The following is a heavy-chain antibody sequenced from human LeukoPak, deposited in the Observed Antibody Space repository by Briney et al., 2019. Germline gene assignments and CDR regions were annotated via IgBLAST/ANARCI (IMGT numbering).Heavy chain of an antibody. CDR2: IYYSGNT. CDR3: ARPLRAFYYYGLDV. J-gene: IGHJ6*02. D-gene: IGHD3-3*02. Sequence: SETLTLTCIVSGGSISSSNYYCGWIRQPPGKGLEWIGTIYYSGNTFYNPSLKSRATISVDTSKNQFSLRLSSVTAADTAVYFCARPLRAFYYYGLDVWGQGTTVTVSS. CDR1: GGSISSSNYY. V-gene: IGHV4-39*01.